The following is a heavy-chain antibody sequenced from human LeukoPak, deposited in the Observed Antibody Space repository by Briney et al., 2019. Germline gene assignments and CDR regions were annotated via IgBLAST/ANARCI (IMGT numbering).Heavy chain of an antibody. J-gene: IGHJ5*02. V-gene: IGHV1-69*06. CDR1: GGTFISYA. D-gene: IGHD4-23*01. Sequence: ASVKVSCKASGGTFISYAISWVRQAPGQGLEWMGGIIPIFGTANYAQKFQGRVTITADKSTSTAYMELSSLRSEDTAVYYCARDLYSLRWGWFDPWGQGTLVTVSS. CDR3: ARDLYSLRWGWFDP. CDR2: IIPIFGTA.